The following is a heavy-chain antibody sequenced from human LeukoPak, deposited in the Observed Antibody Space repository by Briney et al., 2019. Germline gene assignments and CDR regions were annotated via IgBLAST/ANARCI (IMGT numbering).Heavy chain of an antibody. Sequence: GGSLGLSCAASGFAFSTYGMNWVRQAPGKGLEWISYITSRSTTYYADSVRGRFTISRDNAKNSLYLEMNGLRDDDTAVYYCARRTSGSYLDYWGKGTLVTVSS. CDR1: GFAFSTYG. CDR3: ARRTSGSYLDY. J-gene: IGHJ4*02. D-gene: IGHD3-10*01. V-gene: IGHV3-48*02. CDR2: ITSRSTT.